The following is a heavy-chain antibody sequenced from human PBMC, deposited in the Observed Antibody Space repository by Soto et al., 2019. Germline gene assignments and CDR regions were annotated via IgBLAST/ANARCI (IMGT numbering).Heavy chain of an antibody. J-gene: IGHJ6*02. CDR2: ISGSGGST. V-gene: IGHV3-23*01. D-gene: IGHD3-10*01. CDR3: AKDPRITMVRPDYGMDV. CDR1: GFTFSSYA. Sequence: GGSLRLSCAASGFTFSSYAMSWVRQAPGKGLEWVSAISGSGGSTYYADSVKGRFTISRDNSKNTLYLQMNSLRAEDTAVYYCAKDPRITMVRPDYGMDVWGQGTTVTVSS.